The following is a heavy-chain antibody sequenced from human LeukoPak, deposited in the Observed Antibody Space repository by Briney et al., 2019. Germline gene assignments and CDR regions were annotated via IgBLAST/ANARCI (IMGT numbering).Heavy chain of an antibody. J-gene: IGHJ4*02. CDR3: TRKTIGASLDY. V-gene: IGHV3-49*04. D-gene: IGHD4/OR15-4a*01. CDR1: GFSFGEHA. CDR2: IRSKAYGGTA. Sequence: GGSLRLSCTASGFSFGEHAMSWVRQAPGRGLEWVGLIRSKAYGGTAEYAASVKGRFSISRDDSKNIAYLQMNSLESEDTAVYYCTRKTIGASLDYWGQGTLVTVSS.